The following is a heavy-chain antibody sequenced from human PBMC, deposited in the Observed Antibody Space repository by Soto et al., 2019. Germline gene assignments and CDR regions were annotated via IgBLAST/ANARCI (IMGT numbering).Heavy chain of an antibody. J-gene: IGHJ4*02. Sequence: ASVKVSCKASGYTFTSYAMHWVRQAPGQSLEWMGCINAGNGNTKYSQKFQGRVTITRDTSASTAYMELSSLRSEDTAVYYCARKNTHDYDFWTWYYFDYGGQGTLVTVSS. D-gene: IGHD3-3*01. CDR2: INAGNGNT. V-gene: IGHV1-3*01. CDR1: GYTFTSYA. CDR3: ARKNTHDYDFWTWYYFDY.